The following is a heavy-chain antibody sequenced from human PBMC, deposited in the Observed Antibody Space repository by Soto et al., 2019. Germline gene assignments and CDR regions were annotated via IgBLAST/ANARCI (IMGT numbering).Heavy chain of an antibody. CDR3: ATDMVAAWSGLIIA. CDR1: GFTFSSYA. CDR2: ISVSGGST. V-gene: IGHV3-23*01. Sequence: GGSLRLSCAASGFTFSSYAMCWVRQAPGKGLEWVSAISVSGGSTYYADSVKGRFTISRDNSKNTLYLQMNSLRAEDTAVYYCATDMVAAWSGLIIAWGQGTLVTVSS. J-gene: IGHJ4*02. D-gene: IGHD2-15*01.